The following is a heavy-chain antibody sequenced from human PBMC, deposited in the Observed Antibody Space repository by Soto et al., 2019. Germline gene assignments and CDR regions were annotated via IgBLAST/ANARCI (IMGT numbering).Heavy chain of an antibody. CDR1: GFTLRNYA. CDR3: AKAKNDYNWDNRPPFDY. D-gene: IGHD1-20*01. Sequence: PGGFLRLSWEASGFTLRNYAMTWVRQAPGKGLEWVSLISANDVGTYYAESVKTRFTISTDQSRNTVYLQMDSLRADDTAIYYCAKAKNDYNWDNRPPFDYWGQGTLVTVSS. CDR2: ISANDVGT. J-gene: IGHJ4*02. V-gene: IGHV3-23*01.